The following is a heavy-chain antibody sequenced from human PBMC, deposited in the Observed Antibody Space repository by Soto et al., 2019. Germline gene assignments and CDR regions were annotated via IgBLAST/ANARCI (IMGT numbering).Heavy chain of an antibody. Sequence: SETLSLTCTVSGGSISSYYWSWIRQPPGKGLGWIGYIYYSGSTNYNPSLKSRVTMSVDTSKNQFSLKLSSVTAADTAVYYCARGNPSVWFGEPDFDYWGQGTLVTVSS. CDR2: IYYSGST. V-gene: IGHV4-59*01. J-gene: IGHJ4*02. CDR1: GGSISSYY. D-gene: IGHD3-10*01. CDR3: ARGNPSVWFGEPDFDY.